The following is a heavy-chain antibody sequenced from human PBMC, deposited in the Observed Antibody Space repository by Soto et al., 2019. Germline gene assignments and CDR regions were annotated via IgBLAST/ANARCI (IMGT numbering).Heavy chain of an antibody. CDR3: AKDRDAYRNSVFDY. V-gene: IGHV3-23*01. CDR1: GFTFTNYA. Sequence: EVQLLESGGGLVQPGGSLRLSCAASGFTFTNYAMTWVRQAPGKGLEWVSISSGSGSGGSTHYADTVKGRFTISRDHSKNKLYLQMNRLRVEDTDVYYCAKDRDAYRNSVFDYWGPGTLVTVSS. CDR2: SSGSGSGGST. D-gene: IGHD4-4*01. J-gene: IGHJ4*02.